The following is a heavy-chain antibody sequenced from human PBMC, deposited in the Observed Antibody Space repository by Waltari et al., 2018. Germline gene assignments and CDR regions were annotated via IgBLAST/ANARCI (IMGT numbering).Heavy chain of an antibody. J-gene: IGHJ4*02. CDR2: IFWNDDT. CDR1: GFSLSTGGFA. V-gene: IGHV2-5*01. Sequence: QITLKESGPTLVKPTQTLTLTCTFSGFSLSTGGFAVDWFRQPPGKALEWLTLIFWNDDTRYKPSLRNRLTITKDTSKNQVVLTMTNMDPVDTATYFCAHSDFWSGSPSVNYWGQGILVTVSS. CDR3: AHSDFWSGSPSVNY. D-gene: IGHD3-3*01.